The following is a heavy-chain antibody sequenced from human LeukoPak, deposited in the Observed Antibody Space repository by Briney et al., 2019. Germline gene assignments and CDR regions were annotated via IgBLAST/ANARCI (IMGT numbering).Heavy chain of an antibody. V-gene: IGHV1-69*04. Sequence: SVKVSCKASGGTFSSYAISWVRQAPGQGLEWMGRIIPILGIANYAQKFQGRVTITADKSTSTAYMELSSLRSDDTAVYYCARDSGRYCSGGSCYPAGFVDYWGQATLVTVSS. CDR1: GGTFSSYA. CDR3: ARDSGRYCSGGSCYPAGFVDY. CDR2: IIPILGIA. J-gene: IGHJ4*02. D-gene: IGHD2-15*01.